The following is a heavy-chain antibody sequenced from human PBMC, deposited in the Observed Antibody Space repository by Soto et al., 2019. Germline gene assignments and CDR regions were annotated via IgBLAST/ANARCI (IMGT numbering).Heavy chain of an antibody. CDR2: ISTYNGKT. CDR1: GYTFTSYG. Sequence: QVPLVQSGAEVKKPGASVKVSCKASGYTFTSYGLSWVRQAPGQGLEWMGWISTYNGKTTYAQKLQGRVTMTTDTAASTAYVELRSLSSDDTAVSYRARESDSSWSRTGHWGQGTLVTFSS. D-gene: IGHD6-13*01. J-gene: IGHJ1*01. CDR3: ARESDSSWSRTGH. V-gene: IGHV1-18*01.